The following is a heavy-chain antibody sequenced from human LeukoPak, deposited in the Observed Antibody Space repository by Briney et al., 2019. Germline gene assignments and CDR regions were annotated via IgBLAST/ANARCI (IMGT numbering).Heavy chain of an antibody. D-gene: IGHD3-22*01. CDR3: ARLYYYASSGYDALDI. J-gene: IGHJ3*02. V-gene: IGHV1-8*01. CDR2: MDGNSGKT. Sequence: ASVKVSCKTSGYTFTSYDINWVREVTGQGHEWVGGMDGNSGKTAYAQNFLGRVTITRNSSISTAYMELSSLRSEDTAVYYCARLYYYASSGYDALDIWGQGTMVAVSS. CDR1: GYTFTSYD.